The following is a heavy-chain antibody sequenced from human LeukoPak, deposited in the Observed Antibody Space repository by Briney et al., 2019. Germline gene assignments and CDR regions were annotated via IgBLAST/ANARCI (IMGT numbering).Heavy chain of an antibody. CDR1: GGSISSGGYS. V-gene: IGHV4-30-2*01. D-gene: IGHD3-22*01. Sequence: SETLSLTCAVSGGSISSGGYSWSWIRQPPGKGLEWIGYIYHSGSTYYNPSLKSRVTISVDRSKNQFSLKLSSVTAADTAVYYCARVTYRCYDSSGYYFLPWGQGTLVTVSS. CDR2: IYHSGST. J-gene: IGHJ5*02. CDR3: ARVTYRCYDSSGYYFLP.